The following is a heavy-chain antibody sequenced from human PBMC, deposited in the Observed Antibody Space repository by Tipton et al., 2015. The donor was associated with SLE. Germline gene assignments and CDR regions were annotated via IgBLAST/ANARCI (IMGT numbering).Heavy chain of an antibody. J-gene: IGHJ4*02. CDR2: IYTSGST. Sequence: TLSLTCTVSGGSISSYYWSWIRQPPGKGLEWIGRIYTSGSTNYNPSLKSRVTISVDTSKNQFSLKLSSVTAADTAVYYCARWTSSGWYYFDYWGQGTLVTVSS. V-gene: IGHV4-4*08. CDR1: GGSISSYY. D-gene: IGHD6-19*01. CDR3: ARWTSSGWYYFDY.